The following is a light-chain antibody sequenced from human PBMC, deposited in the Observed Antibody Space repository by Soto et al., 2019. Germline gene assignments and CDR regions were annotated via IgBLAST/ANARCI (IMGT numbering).Light chain of an antibody. J-gene: IGKJ4*01. CDR3: QQSYATVRT. V-gene: IGKV1-39*01. CDR1: QGISTF. Sequence: DIQMTQSPSSLSTSVGDRVTITCQASQGISTFLNWYQQKPGKAPRLLIYAASRLQSGVPARFSGSGAETDFTLTITSLQPEDFGIYYCQQSYATVRTFGGGTKVE. CDR2: AAS.